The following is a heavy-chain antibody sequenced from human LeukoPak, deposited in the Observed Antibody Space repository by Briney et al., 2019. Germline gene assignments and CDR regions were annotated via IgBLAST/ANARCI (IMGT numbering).Heavy chain of an antibody. J-gene: IGHJ4*02. CDR1: DYTFTSYG. D-gene: IGHD3-10*01. CDR3: ARSYYYGSGSRPLDF. CDR2: ISVYNGNT. Sequence: ASVKVSCKASDYTFTSYGISWVRQAPGQGLEWMGWISVYNGNTHYAQNLQGRVTMTTDTSASTAYMELRSLRSDDTAVYYCARSYYYGSGSRPLDFWGQGTLVTVSS. V-gene: IGHV1-18*01.